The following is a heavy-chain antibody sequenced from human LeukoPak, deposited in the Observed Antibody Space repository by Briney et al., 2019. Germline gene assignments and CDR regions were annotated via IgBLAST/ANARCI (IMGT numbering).Heavy chain of an antibody. CDR1: GFTFSSYG. D-gene: IGHD3-3*02. CDR3: ARFTPRLSREKFDY. J-gene: IGHJ4*02. Sequence: PGGSLRLSCAASGFTFSSYGMHWVRQAPGKGLEWVALISYDGSDKYYADSVRGRFTISRDNSKNTLYLQMNSLRSDDTGVYYCARFTPRLSREKFDYWGQGTLVTVSS. V-gene: IGHV3-30*03. CDR2: ISYDGSDK.